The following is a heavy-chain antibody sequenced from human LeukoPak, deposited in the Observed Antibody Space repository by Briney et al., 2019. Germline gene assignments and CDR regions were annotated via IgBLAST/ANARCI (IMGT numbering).Heavy chain of an antibody. CDR1: GDSISSGDYY. CDR3: ARDTYYYDSSGYYYFDY. V-gene: IGHV4-61*02. D-gene: IGHD3-22*01. J-gene: IGHJ4*02. Sequence: SETLSLTCTVSGDSISSGDYYWSWIRQPAGKGLEWIGRIYTNGSTNYNPSLKSRVTMSVDTSKNQFSLKLSSVTAADTAVYYCARDTYYYDSSGYYYFDYWGQGTLVTVSS. CDR2: IYTNGST.